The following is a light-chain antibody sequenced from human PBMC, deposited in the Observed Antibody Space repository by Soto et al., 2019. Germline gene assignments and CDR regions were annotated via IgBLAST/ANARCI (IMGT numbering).Light chain of an antibody. CDR1: QSVTNNY. J-gene: IGKJ1*01. CDR2: GAS. CDR3: HQYGSSPGS. Sequence: EIVLTQSPGTLSSSPGGRATLSCRASQSVTNNYLAWYQQKRGQAPRLLIWGASIRAADLPDRFSGGGSGTDVTLTISRLEAEDFAIYYCHQYGSSPGSFGQGTKVEIK. V-gene: IGKV3-20*01.